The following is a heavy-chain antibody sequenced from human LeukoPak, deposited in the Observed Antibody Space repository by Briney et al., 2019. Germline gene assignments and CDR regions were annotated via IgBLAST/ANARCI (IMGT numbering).Heavy chain of an antibody. CDR3: AKDPFDQMLPENWFDP. V-gene: IGHV1-2*02. J-gene: IGHJ5*02. D-gene: IGHD2-2*01. CDR1: GYTFADYY. CDR2: MNPNSGDT. Sequence: ASVKVSCKASGYTFADYYIHWVRQAPGQGLEWVGWMNPNSGDTNYARSFQGRVTMTRDTSISTAYMELSRLRFDDTAVYYCAKDPFDQMLPENWFDPWGQGTLVTASS.